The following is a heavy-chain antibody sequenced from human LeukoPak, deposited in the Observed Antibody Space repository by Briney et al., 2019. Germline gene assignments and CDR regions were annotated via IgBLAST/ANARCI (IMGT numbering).Heavy chain of an antibody. CDR2: IYHSGST. V-gene: IGHV4-38-2*02. CDR3: ARGLAVAGSPSFGY. J-gene: IGHJ4*02. D-gene: IGHD6-19*01. CDR1: GYSISSGYY. Sequence: PSETLSLTCTVSGYSISSGYYWGWIRQPPGKGPEWIGSIYHSGSTNYNPSLKSRVTISVDTSKNQFSLKLSSVTAADTAVYYCARGLAVAGSPSFGYWGQGTLVTVSS.